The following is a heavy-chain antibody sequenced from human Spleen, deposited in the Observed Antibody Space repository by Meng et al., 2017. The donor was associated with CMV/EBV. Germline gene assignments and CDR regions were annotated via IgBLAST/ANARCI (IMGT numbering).Heavy chain of an antibody. CDR3: ARDLLYYYDSSGAFDY. J-gene: IGHJ4*02. Sequence: GGSLRLSCAASGFTFSDYYMSWIRQAPGKGLEWVSYISSSGSTIYYADSVKGRFTISRDNSKNKMYLQMNNLRVEDTAVYYCARDLLYYYDSSGAFDYWGQGTLVTVSS. V-gene: IGHV3-11*04. D-gene: IGHD3-22*01. CDR2: ISSSGSTI. CDR1: GFTFSDYY.